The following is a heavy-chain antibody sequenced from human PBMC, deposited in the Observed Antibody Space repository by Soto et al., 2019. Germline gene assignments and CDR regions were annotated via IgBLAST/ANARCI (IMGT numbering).Heavy chain of an antibody. CDR3: ASAFYYDSSGYYPNYYYYGMDV. V-gene: IGHV1-69*13. J-gene: IGHJ6*02. D-gene: IGHD3-22*01. CDR2: IIPIFGTA. Sequence: RASVKVSCKASAGTFSSYAISWVRQAPGQGLELMGGIIPIFGTANYAQKFQGRVTITADESTSTAYMELSSLRSEDTAVYYCASAFYYDSSGYYPNYYYYGMDVWG. CDR1: AGTFSSYA.